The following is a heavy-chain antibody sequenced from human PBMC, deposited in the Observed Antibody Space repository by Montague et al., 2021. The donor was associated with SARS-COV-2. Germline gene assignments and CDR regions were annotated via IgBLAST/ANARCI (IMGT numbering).Heavy chain of an antibody. CDR1: GGSFSVYY. V-gene: IGHV4-34*01. J-gene: IGHJ4*02. D-gene: IGHD2-21*02. CDR2: INHSGST. CDR3: VVVVPAMRPRSDY. Sequence: SETLSLTCAVYGGSFSVYYWSWIRQPPGKGLEWIGEINHSGSTNYNPSLKSRVTISSDTSKNQFSLKLNSVTAVDTAVYFCVVVVPAMRPRSDYWGQGTLVTVSS.